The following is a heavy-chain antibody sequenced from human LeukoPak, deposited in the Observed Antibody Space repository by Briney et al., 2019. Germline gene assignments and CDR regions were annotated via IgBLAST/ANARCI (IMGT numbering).Heavy chain of an antibody. Sequence: GGSLRLSCAASGFTLSSYWMSWVRQAPGKGLEWVSAISGSGGNTYYAGSVKGRFTIFRDNSKNMLYLQMNSLRAEDTALYYCASQKANFYDSSGDVWGQGTTVTVSS. J-gene: IGHJ6*02. CDR1: GFTLSSYW. CDR2: ISGSGGNT. D-gene: IGHD3-22*01. CDR3: ASQKANFYDSSGDV. V-gene: IGHV3-23*01.